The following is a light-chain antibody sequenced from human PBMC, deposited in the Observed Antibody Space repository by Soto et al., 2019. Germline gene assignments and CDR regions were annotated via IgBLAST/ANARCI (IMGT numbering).Light chain of an antibody. CDR3: QQSYSTLWT. Sequence: IHMTHSPSSLSASVEDRVTITCRASQSISSYLNWYQQKPGKAPKLLIYAASSLQSGVPSRFSGSGSGTDFTLTISSLQPEDFATYYCQQSYSTLWTFGQGTKVDIK. CDR1: QSISSY. V-gene: IGKV1-39*01. J-gene: IGKJ1*01. CDR2: AAS.